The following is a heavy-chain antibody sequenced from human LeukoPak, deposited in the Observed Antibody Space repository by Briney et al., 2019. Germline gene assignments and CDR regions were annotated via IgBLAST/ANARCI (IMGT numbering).Heavy chain of an antibody. J-gene: IGHJ4*02. CDR1: GFTVSNKY. V-gene: IGHV3-53*01. D-gene: IGHD2-21*02. CDR3: AKDQKAYCGGDCYFDY. CDR2: IYSDGRT. Sequence: GGSLRLSCAASGFTVSNKYMTWVRQAPGKGLEWVSLIYSDGRTYYADSVKGRFTISRDNSKNTLYLQMNSLRAEDTAVYYCAKDQKAYCGGDCYFDYWGQGTLVTVSS.